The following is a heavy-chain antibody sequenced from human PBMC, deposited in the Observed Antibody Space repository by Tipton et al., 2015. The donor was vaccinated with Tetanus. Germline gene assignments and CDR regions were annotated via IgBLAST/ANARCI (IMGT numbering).Heavy chain of an antibody. V-gene: IGHV4-59*01. CDR2: IYHSGST. J-gene: IGHJ5*02. D-gene: IGHD2-2*01. CDR1: GGSISSYY. CDR3: ARVVKDCFGTSCYGGWFGP. Sequence: LRLSCTVSGGSISSYYWGWIRQPPGKGLEWVGFIYHSGSTNYNPSLKSRTTISVDTSKNQFSLKLSSVTAADTAVYYCARVVKDCFGTSCYGGWFGPWGQGTLVTVSS.